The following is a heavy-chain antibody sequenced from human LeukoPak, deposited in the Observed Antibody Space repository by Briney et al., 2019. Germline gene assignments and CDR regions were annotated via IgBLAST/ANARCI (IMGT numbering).Heavy chain of an antibody. J-gene: IGHJ3*02. Sequence: SETLSLTCTVSGGSISSYYWSWIRQPAGKGLEWIGYIYTSGSTNYNPSLKSRVTISVDTSKNQFSLKLSSVTAADTAVYYCARMCSGGSCYGAFDIWGQGTMVTVSS. D-gene: IGHD2-15*01. V-gene: IGHV4-4*09. CDR1: GGSISSYY. CDR2: IYTSGST. CDR3: ARMCSGGSCYGAFDI.